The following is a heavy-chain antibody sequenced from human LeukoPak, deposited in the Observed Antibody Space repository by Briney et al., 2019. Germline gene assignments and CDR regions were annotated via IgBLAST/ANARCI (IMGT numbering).Heavy chain of an antibody. CDR1: GFTFSSYA. D-gene: IGHD4-23*01. J-gene: IGHJ4*02. CDR3: ARGPRWYPGPIDY. CDR2: ISYDGSNK. Sequence: PGGSLRLSCAASGFTFSSYAMHWVRQAPGKGLEWVAVISYDGSNKYYADSMKGRFTISRDNSKNTLYLQMNSLRAEDTAVYYCARGPRWYPGPIDYWGQGTLVTVSS. V-gene: IGHV3-30*04.